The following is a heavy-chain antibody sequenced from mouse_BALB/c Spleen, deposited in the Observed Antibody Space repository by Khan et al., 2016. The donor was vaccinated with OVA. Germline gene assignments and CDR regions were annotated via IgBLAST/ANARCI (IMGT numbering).Heavy chain of an antibody. CDR2: ISNLAYSI. J-gene: IGHJ4*01. CDR1: GFTFSDYG. CDR3: ARSWAMDY. Sequence: EVELVESGGGFVQPGGSRKLSCAASGFTFSDYGMAWVRQAPGKGSEWVAFISNLAYSIYYADTVTGRFTISRENAKNTLYLEMSSLRSEDTAIYYCARSWAMDYWGQGTSVTVSS. V-gene: IGHV5-15*02.